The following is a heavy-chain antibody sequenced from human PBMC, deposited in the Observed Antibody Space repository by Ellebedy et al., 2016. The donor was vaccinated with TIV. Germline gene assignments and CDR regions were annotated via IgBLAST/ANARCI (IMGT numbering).Heavy chain of an antibody. CDR2: FDPEDGET. CDR3: ATAVPGIADVVAFDI. Sequence: ASVKVSXXVSGYTLTELSMHWVRQAPGKGLEWMGGFDPEDGETIYAQKFQGRVTMTEDTSTDTAYMELSSLRSEDTAVYYCATAVPGIADVVAFDIWGQGTMVTVSS. V-gene: IGHV1-24*01. J-gene: IGHJ3*02. CDR1: GYTLTELS. D-gene: IGHD6-13*01.